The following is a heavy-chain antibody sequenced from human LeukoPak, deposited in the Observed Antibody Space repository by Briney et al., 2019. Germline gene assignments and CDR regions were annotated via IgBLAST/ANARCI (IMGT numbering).Heavy chain of an antibody. CDR2: IYYSGST. Sequence: SETLSLTCTVSGGSISSSSYYWGWIRQPPGTGLEWIGSIYYSGSTYYNPSLKSRVTISVDTSKNQFSLKLSSVTAADTAVYYCARANHFGNFDYWGQGTLVTVSS. CDR3: ARANHFGNFDY. J-gene: IGHJ4*02. CDR1: GGSISSSSYY. D-gene: IGHD1-14*01. V-gene: IGHV4-39*07.